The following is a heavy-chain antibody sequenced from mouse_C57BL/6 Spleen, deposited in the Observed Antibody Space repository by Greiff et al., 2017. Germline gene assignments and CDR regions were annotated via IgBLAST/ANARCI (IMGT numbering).Heavy chain of an antibody. J-gene: IGHJ2*01. CDR2: IYPGDGDT. CDR3: ARIYYDYYYFDD. D-gene: IGHD2-4*01. CDR1: GYAFSSYW. Sequence: QVQLQQSGAELVKPGASVKISCKASGYAFSSYWMNWVKQRPGKGLEWIGQIYPGDGDTNYNGKFKGKATLTADKSSSTAYMQLSSLTSEDSAVYFCARIYYDYYYFDDWGQGTTLTVSS. V-gene: IGHV1-80*01.